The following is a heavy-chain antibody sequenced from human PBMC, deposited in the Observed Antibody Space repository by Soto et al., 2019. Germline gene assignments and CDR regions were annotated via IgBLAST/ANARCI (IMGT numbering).Heavy chain of an antibody. J-gene: IGHJ4*02. D-gene: IGHD1-26*01. CDR3: ARRGSGSYYDY. CDR2: ISGSGDST. CDR1: GFTFSSYA. V-gene: IGHV3-23*01. Sequence: EVQLLESGGGLVQPGGSLRLSCAASGFTFSSYAMRWVRQAPVKGLEWVSAISGSGDSTYYADSVKGRFTISRDNSKNTLYLQMNSLIAEDTAALYCARRGSGSYYDYWGQGTLVTFSS.